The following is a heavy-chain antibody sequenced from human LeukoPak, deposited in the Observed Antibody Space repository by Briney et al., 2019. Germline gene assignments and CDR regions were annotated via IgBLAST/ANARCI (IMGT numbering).Heavy chain of an antibody. CDR1: GFTFSSYA. D-gene: IGHD5-24*01. J-gene: IGHJ4*02. V-gene: IGHV3-23*01. CDR3: AKDFAGGDGYNYYGY. CDR2: ISGSGGST. Sequence: PGGSLRLSCAASGFTFSSYAMSWVRQAPGKGLEWVSAISGSGGSTYYADSVKGRFTISRDNSKNTLYLQMNSLRAEDTAVYYCAKDFAGGDGYNYYGYWGQGTLVTVSS.